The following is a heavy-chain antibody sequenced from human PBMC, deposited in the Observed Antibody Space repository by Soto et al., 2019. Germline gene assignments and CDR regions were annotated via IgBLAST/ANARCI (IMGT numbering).Heavy chain of an antibody. Sequence: EVQLLESGGGLVQPGGSLRLSCAASGFTFTNYAMSWVRQTPGEGLEWVSAISGSGVNTYYADSVRGRFTISRDNTKNKLYMQMNSLGADDTAVYYRVKEILRYGDYSHFDYWGQETLVTVSS. CDR1: GFTFTNYA. J-gene: IGHJ4*02. V-gene: IGHV3-23*01. D-gene: IGHD4-17*01. CDR3: VKEILRYGDYSHFDY. CDR2: ISGSGVNT.